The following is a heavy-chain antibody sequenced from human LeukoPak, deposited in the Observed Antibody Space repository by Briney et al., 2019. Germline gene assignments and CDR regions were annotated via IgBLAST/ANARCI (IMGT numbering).Heavy chain of an antibody. V-gene: IGHV1-24*01. Sequence: ASVKVSCKVSGYTLTELSMHWVRQAPGKGLEWMGGFDPEDGETIYAQKFQGRVTMTEDTSTDTAYMELSSLRSEDTAVYYCATLSYSYGYGGWFDPWGQGTLVTVSS. CDR2: FDPEDGET. J-gene: IGHJ5*02. CDR1: GYTLTELS. CDR3: ATLSYSYGYGGWFDP. D-gene: IGHD5-18*01.